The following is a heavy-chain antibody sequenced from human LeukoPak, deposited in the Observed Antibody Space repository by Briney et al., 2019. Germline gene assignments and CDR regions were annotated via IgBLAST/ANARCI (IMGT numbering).Heavy chain of an antibody. J-gene: IGHJ4*02. CDR3: ARSGGLEILFDY. Sequence: PGGSLRLSCAASGFTFDDYGMSWVRQAPGKGLEWVSGINWNGGSTGYADSVKGRFTISRGNAKNSLYLQMNSLRAEDTALYYCARSGGLEILFDYWGQGTLVTVSS. CDR1: GFTFDDYG. V-gene: IGHV3-20*04. CDR2: INWNGGST. D-gene: IGHD2-21*01.